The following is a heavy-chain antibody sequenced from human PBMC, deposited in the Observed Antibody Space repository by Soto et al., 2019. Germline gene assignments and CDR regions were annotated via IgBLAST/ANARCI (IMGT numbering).Heavy chain of an antibody. Sequence: SVKVSCKASGGTFSSYAISWVRQAPGQGLEWMGGIIPIFGTANYAQKFQGRVTITADKSTSTAYMELSSLRSEDTAVYYCARAPDYGDYRNYYYYGMDVWGQGTTVTVSS. CDR2: IIPIFGTA. CDR1: GGTFSSYA. J-gene: IGHJ6*02. V-gene: IGHV1-69*06. CDR3: ARAPDYGDYRNYYYYGMDV. D-gene: IGHD4-17*01.